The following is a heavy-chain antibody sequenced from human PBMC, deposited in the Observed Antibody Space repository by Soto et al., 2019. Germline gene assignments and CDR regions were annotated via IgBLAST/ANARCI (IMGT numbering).Heavy chain of an antibody. Sequence: QVQLVQSGAEVKKPGSSVRVSCKVSGGTFGSHTFTWVRQAPGHGLEWMGEIIPVFNAANYAQRFQDRVTITEDRSANKVYLELGRLTSADTATYYCGRNGTLNYHNTWGTDPGLWGQGNLVIVSS. D-gene: IGHD3-16*01. CDR2: IIPVFNAA. J-gene: IGHJ4*02. CDR1: GGTFGSHT. V-gene: IGHV1-69*06. CDR3: GRNGTLNYHNTWGTDPGL.